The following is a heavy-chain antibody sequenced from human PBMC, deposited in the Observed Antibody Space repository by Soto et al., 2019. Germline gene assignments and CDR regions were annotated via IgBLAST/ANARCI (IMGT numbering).Heavy chain of an antibody. Sequence: SETLSLTCTVTGGSISRSHNFWGWIRQPPGKGLELIGSIFYSGTTYNNPSLNSRVTLSVDTSKNQFSLKLNSVTVADTAVYFCFVLLGYSSPWWGQGTLVTVSS. J-gene: IGHJ1*01. CDR2: IFYSGTT. CDR3: FVLLGYSSPW. V-gene: IGHV4-39*01. D-gene: IGHD3-22*01. CDR1: GGSISRSHNF.